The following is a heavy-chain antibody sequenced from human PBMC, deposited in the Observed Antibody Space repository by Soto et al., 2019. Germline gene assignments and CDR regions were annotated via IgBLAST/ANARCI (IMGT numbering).Heavy chain of an antibody. V-gene: IGHV4-4*07. CDR2: IYTSGST. D-gene: IGHD5-18*01. CDR1: GGSISSYY. Sequence: PSETLSVTCTVSGGSISSYYWSWIRQPAGKGLEWIGRIYTSGSTNYNPSLKSRVTMSVDTSKNQFSLKLSSVTAADTAVYYCAREIREYSYGLNWFDPWGQGTLVTLSS. CDR3: AREIREYSYGLNWFDP. J-gene: IGHJ5*02.